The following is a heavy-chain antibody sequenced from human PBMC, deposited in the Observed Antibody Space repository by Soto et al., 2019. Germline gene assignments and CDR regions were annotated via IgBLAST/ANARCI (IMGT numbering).Heavy chain of an antibody. CDR1: GGSISSSSYY. D-gene: IGHD6-19*01. Sequence: QLQLQESGPGLVKPSETLSLTCTVSGGSISSSSYYWGWIRQPPGKGLEWIGSIYYSGRTYYNPSLKSRVTISVDTAKNQFALNLSSVTAADTAVYYCARHSQYISGWSGYFDYWVQGTLVTVSS. CDR3: ARHSQYISGWSGYFDY. J-gene: IGHJ4*02. CDR2: IYYSGRT. V-gene: IGHV4-39*01.